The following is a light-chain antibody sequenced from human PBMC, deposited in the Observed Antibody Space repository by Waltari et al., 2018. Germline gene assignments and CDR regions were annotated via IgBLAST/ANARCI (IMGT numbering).Light chain of an antibody. CDR1: SGHSNSA. Sequence: QVVLTQSPSASASRGASVKPTCTLSSGHSNSAIAWHQQQPGKGPRFLMKVHSGGTQFKGDGIPDRFTGSSSGSERYLTISSLQSDDEADYYCQTWGTGVHVVFGGGTKLTVL. V-gene: IGLV4-69*01. CDR2: VHSGGTQ. J-gene: IGLJ2*01. CDR3: QTWGTGVHVV.